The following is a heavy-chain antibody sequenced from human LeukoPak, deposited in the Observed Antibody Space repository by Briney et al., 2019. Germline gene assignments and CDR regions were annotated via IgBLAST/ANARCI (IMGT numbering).Heavy chain of an antibody. J-gene: IGHJ4*02. Sequence: WASVKVSCKASGYTFTSYGISWARQAPGQGLEWMGWISAYNGNTNYAQKLQGRVTMTTDTSTSTAYMELRSLRSDDTAVYYCARDSPVVPAANYWGQGTLVTVSS. CDR3: ARDSPVVPAANY. V-gene: IGHV1-18*01. CDR2: ISAYNGNT. D-gene: IGHD2-2*01. CDR1: GYTFTSYG.